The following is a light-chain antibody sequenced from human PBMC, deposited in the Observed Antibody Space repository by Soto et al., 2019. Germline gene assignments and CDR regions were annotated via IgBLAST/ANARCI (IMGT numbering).Light chain of an antibody. CDR3: QQSYSTLLFT. CDR2: AAS. V-gene: IGKV1-39*01. Sequence: DIQMTQSPSSLSASVGDRVTITCRASQSISSYLNWYQQKPGKAPKLLIYAASSLQSGVPSRFSGSGSGTDFTLTISSLQPEDVATYYCQQSYSTLLFTFGHGTKVDIK. CDR1: QSISSY. J-gene: IGKJ3*01.